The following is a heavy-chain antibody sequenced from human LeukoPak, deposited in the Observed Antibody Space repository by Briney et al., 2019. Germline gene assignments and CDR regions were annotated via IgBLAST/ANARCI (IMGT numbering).Heavy chain of an antibody. D-gene: IGHD5-18*01. CDR3: ARGRGYSYADWFDP. CDR2: IWYDGSNK. J-gene: IGHJ5*02. V-gene: IGHV3-33*01. Sequence: GGSLRLSCAASGFTFSSYGMHWVRQAPGKGLEWVAVIWYDGSNKYYADSVKGRFTISKDNSKNTLYLQMNSLRAEDTAVYYCARGRGYSYADWFDPWGQGTLVTVSS. CDR1: GFTFSSYG.